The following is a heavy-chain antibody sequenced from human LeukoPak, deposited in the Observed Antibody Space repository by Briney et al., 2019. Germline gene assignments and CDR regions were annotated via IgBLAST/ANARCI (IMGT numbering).Heavy chain of an antibody. CDR3: ARDRELLWFGELPGFWRGYYYYYMDV. CDR1: GGSFSGYY. CDR2: INHSGST. J-gene: IGHJ6*03. D-gene: IGHD3-10*01. Sequence: PSETLSLTCAVYGGSFSGYYWSWIRQPPGKGLEWIGEINHSGSTNYNPSLKSRVTISVDTSKNQFSLKLSSVTAADTAVYYCARDRELLWFGELPGFWRGYYYYYMDVWGKGTTVTVSS. V-gene: IGHV4-34*01.